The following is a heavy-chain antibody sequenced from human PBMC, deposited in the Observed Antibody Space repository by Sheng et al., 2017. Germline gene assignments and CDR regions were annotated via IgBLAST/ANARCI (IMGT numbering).Heavy chain of an antibody. J-gene: IGHJ4*02. CDR3: ARALGYCSGGSCYSGDY. V-gene: IGHV4-38-2*01. CDR1: GYSISSGYY. D-gene: IGHD2-15*01. Sequence: QVQLQEAGPGLVKPSETLSLTCAVSGYSISSGYYWGWIRQPPGKGLEWIGSIYHSGSTYYNPSLKSRVTMSVDTSKNQFSLKLSSVTAADTAVYYCARALGYCSGGSCYSGDYWGQGTLVTVSS. CDR2: IYHSGST.